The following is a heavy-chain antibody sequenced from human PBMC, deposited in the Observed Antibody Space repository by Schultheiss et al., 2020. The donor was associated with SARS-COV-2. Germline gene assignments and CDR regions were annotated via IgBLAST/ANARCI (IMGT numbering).Heavy chain of an antibody. Sequence: SQTLSLTCTVSGGSIDKYFWSWIRQPPGKGLEWIGYIYYSGSTNYNPSLKSRVTISLDTSKNHFSLKVSSVTAADTAVYYCAREGDFWSGYFSRTYNWFDPWGQGTLVTVSS. CDR1: GGSIDKYF. V-gene: IGHV4-59*01. D-gene: IGHD3-3*01. J-gene: IGHJ5*02. CDR2: IYYSGST. CDR3: AREGDFWSGYFSRTYNWFDP.